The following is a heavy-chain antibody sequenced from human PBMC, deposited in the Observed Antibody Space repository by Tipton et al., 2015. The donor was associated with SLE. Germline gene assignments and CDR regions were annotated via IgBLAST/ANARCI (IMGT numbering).Heavy chain of an antibody. CDR1: GASVSSGSYY. Sequence: TLSLTCTVSGASVSSGSYYWSWIRQPPGKGLEWIGYIYYSGSTNYNPSLNSRVTISVDTSKNQFSPKLSSVTAADTAVYYCARVSNLWIHPVDYWGQGTLVTVSS. CDR3: ARVSNLWIHPVDY. V-gene: IGHV4-61*01. J-gene: IGHJ4*02. CDR2: IYYSGST. D-gene: IGHD1-1*01.